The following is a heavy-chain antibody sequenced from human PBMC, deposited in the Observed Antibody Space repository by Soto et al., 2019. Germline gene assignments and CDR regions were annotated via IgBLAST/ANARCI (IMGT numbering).Heavy chain of an antibody. Sequence: QVQLVQSGAEVKKPGSSVKVSCKASGGTFSSYTISWVRQAPGQGLEWMGRIIPILGIANYAQKFQGRVTITADKSTSTADMELSSLRSEDTAVYYCAREESVGATYYGMDVWGQGTTVTVSS. D-gene: IGHD1-26*01. J-gene: IGHJ6*02. V-gene: IGHV1-69*08. CDR3: AREESVGATYYGMDV. CDR1: GGTFSSYT. CDR2: IIPILGIA.